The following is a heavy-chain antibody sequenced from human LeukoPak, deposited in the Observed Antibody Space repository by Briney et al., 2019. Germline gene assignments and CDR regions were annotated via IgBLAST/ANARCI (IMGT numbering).Heavy chain of an antibody. CDR3: ARKRGGGFFDY. V-gene: IGHV4-31*03. CDR1: GGSISSGGYY. Sequence: PSQTLSLTCTVSGGSISSGGYYWTWIRQHPGKGLEWIGYIFYSGTTYYNPSLKSRVTISVDTSEDQFSLTLSSVTAADTAVYYCARKRGGGFFDYWGQGTLVTVSS. CDR2: IFYSGTT. J-gene: IGHJ4*02. D-gene: IGHD2-15*01.